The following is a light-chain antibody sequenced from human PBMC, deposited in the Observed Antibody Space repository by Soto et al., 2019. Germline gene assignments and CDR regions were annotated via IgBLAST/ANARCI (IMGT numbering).Light chain of an antibody. J-gene: IGKJ4*01. Sequence: EIVLTQSPATLSLSPGERDTLSCRASQSVSSYLAWYQQKPGQAPRLLIYDASNRATGIPARFSGSGSGTDFTLTISSLEPEDFAVYYCQQRSNWFTFGGGTKVDIK. V-gene: IGKV3-11*01. CDR2: DAS. CDR1: QSVSSY. CDR3: QQRSNWFT.